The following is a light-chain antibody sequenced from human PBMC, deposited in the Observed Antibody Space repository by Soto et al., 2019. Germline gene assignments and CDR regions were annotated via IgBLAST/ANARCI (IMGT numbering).Light chain of an antibody. V-gene: IGKV1-33*01. Sequence: IQMTPSPSSMSASIGDRVPSICQASQDITTTLNWYQLKPGKAPNLLIFDASSLERGVPSRVSGMGSGTHFTLSSSSLQTEDFAAYYCQQANSYSEAFGQGTKVEIK. CDR3: QQANSYSEA. CDR2: DAS. CDR1: QDITTT. J-gene: IGKJ1*01.